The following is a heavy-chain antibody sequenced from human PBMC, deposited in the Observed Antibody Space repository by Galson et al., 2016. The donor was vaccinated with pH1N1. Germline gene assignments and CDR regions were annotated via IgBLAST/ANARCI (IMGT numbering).Heavy chain of an antibody. D-gene: IGHD1-26*01. Sequence: SVKVSCKASGDTFNRYGITWVLQAPGQGLQWMGWINTRNGYTKNSQKFQGRVTMTTDTTTSTVYLELRSLKSDDTAVYYCAHGSERGVWGQGTTVTVSS. CDR2: INTRNGYT. CDR1: GDTFNRYG. CDR3: AHGSERGV. J-gene: IGHJ6*02. V-gene: IGHV1-18*01.